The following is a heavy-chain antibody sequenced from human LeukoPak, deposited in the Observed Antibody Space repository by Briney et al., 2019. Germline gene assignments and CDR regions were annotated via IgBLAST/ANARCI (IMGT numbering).Heavy chain of an antibody. CDR1: GGSVSSDIYY. Sequence: SETLSLTCTVSGGSVSSDIYYWTWIRQPPGKGLEWIGYFYYNGNTNYNPSLKSRVTISVDTSKNQFSLKLSSVTAADTAVYYCARERRFGPYYYVTDVWGQGTTVTVSS. V-gene: IGHV4-61*01. CDR2: FYYNGNT. CDR3: ARERRFGPYYYVTDV. D-gene: IGHD3-10*01. J-gene: IGHJ6*02.